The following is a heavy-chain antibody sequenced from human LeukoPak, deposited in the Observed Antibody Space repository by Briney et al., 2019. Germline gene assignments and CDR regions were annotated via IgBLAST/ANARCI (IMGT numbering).Heavy chain of an antibody. D-gene: IGHD4-23*01. Sequence: PGGALRLSCTASGFTFSSYPMYWVRQAPGKGLEWVSAITGGGESTYYAESMKGRFTLSRDNSKNTLYLQMNSLRAEDTAVYYCAKVLRWTNFDYWGQGTLVTVSS. J-gene: IGHJ4*02. CDR3: AKVLRWTNFDY. CDR1: GFTFSSYP. V-gene: IGHV3-23*01. CDR2: ITGGGEST.